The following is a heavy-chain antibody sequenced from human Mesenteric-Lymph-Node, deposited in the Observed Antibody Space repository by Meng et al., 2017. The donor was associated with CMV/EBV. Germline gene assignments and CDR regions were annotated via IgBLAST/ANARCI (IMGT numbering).Heavy chain of an antibody. CDR2: MNWNGGST. CDR3: AVGDDSRKVAY. V-gene: IGHV3-20*04. J-gene: IGHJ4*02. CDR1: GFTFDDYG. D-gene: IGHD2-21*02. Sequence: GGSLRLSCAASGFTFDDYGMSWVRQAPGKGLEWVSGMNWNGGSTGYADSVKGRFTISRDTLNNTLFLQMNNLIAEDTAIYYCAVGDDSRKVAYWGLGTLVTVSS.